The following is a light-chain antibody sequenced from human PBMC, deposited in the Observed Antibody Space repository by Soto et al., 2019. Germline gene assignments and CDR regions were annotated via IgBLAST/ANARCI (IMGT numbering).Light chain of an antibody. V-gene: IGLV8-61*01. J-gene: IGLJ3*02. CDR3: MLSVGTGVWV. CDR2: NIE. CDR1: SGSVSTSHY. Sequence: TVVTQEASLSVSPGGTVTLTCGLNSGSVSTSHYPSWYQQTPGQPPRTLILNIEGRPSGVPERFSGTIIGRRAALTITGAQSEDESDYYCMLSVGTGVWVFGGGTKLTVL.